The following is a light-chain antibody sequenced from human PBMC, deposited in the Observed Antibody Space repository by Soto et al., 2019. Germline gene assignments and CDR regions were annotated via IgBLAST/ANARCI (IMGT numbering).Light chain of an antibody. V-gene: IGKV3-20*01. Sequence: EIVLTQSPATLSVSPGERAALSCRASQSVSTYLAWYQQKPGQAPRLFIYDASNRATGIPDRFSGSGSGTDFTLTISRLEPEDFAVYYCQQYGSSGTFGQGTKVDIK. J-gene: IGKJ1*01. CDR2: DAS. CDR3: QQYGSSGT. CDR1: QSVSTY.